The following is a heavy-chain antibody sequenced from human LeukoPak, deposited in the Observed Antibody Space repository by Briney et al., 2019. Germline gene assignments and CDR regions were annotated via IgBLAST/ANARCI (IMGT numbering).Heavy chain of an antibody. CDR1: GGSISSGGYY. CDR3: ARGQRDYYDPLQLSWFDP. Sequence: SETLSLTCTVSGGSISSGGYYWSWIRQHPGKGLEWIGYIYYSGSTYYNPSLKSRVTISVDTSKNQFSLKLSSVTAADTAVYYCARGQRDYYDPLQLSWFDPWGQGTLVTVSS. V-gene: IGHV4-31*03. J-gene: IGHJ5*02. CDR2: IYYSGST. D-gene: IGHD3-22*01.